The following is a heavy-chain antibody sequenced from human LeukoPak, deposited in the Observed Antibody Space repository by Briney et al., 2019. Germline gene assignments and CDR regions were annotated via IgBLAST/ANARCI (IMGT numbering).Heavy chain of an antibody. D-gene: IGHD3-16*01. CDR1: GGSISSYY. V-gene: IGHV4-59*01. J-gene: IGHJ4*02. Sequence: SETLSLTCTVSGGSISSYYWSWIRQPPGKGLEWIGYIYYSGSTNYNPSLKSRVTISVDTSKNQFSLRLSSVTAADTAVYYCARDRGGLDYWGQGTLVTVSS. CDR2: IYYSGST. CDR3: ARDRGGLDY.